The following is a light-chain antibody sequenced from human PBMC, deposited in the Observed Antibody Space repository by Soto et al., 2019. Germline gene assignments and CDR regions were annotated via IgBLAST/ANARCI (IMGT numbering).Light chain of an antibody. CDR1: QSLTNSF. V-gene: IGKV3-20*01. J-gene: IGKJ1*01. CDR2: DTS. CDR3: QQYGSSSWT. Sequence: VLTQSPGTLSLSTGERATLSCRASQSLTNSFIAWYQQRPGQAPRLLIYDTSSRASGIPDRFSGSGSGTDFTLTISRLETEDFAVYYCQQYGSSSWTFGQGTKVDI.